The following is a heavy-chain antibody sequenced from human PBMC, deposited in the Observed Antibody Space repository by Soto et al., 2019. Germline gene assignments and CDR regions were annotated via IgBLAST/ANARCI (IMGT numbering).Heavy chain of an antibody. D-gene: IGHD3-22*01. CDR1: GGTFSSYA. Sequence: VKVSCKASGGTFSSYAISWVRQAPGQGLEWMGGIIPIFGTANYAQKFQGRVTITADESTSTAYMELSSLRSEDTAVYYCSYYYDSSGYYYEEYFDYWGQGTLVTVSS. CDR2: IIPIFGTA. CDR3: SYYYDSSGYYYEEYFDY. V-gene: IGHV1-69*13. J-gene: IGHJ4*02.